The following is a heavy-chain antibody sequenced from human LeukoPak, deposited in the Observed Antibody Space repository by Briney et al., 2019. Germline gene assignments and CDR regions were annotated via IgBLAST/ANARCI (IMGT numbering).Heavy chain of an antibody. V-gene: IGHV4-59*01. CDR2: IYSSGST. J-gene: IGHJ3*02. D-gene: IGHD6-6*01. Sequence: SETLSLTCTVSGGSISGSYWSWIRQPPGKGLEWIGYIYSSGSTSYNPSLKSRVTISVDTSKNQFSLKLNSVSAADTAVYYCAREKQLVPAFDIWGQGTMVTVSS. CDR3: AREKQLVPAFDI. CDR1: GGSISGSY.